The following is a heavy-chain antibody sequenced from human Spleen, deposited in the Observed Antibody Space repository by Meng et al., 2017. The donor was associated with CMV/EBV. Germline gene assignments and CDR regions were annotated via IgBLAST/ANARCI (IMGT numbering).Heavy chain of an antibody. CDR2: ISYHGKDV. CDR3: ARDRYSTSQDNYFDY. Sequence: SGLSFRSYTMHWGRQAAGKGPGWVGVISYHGKDVSYADSVKGRFTISRDNSKNTLDLQMNSLRPEDTAVYYCARDRYSTSQDNYFDYWGQGALVTVSS. J-gene: IGHJ4*02. CDR1: GLSFRSYT. V-gene: IGHV3-30*04. D-gene: IGHD2-8*01.